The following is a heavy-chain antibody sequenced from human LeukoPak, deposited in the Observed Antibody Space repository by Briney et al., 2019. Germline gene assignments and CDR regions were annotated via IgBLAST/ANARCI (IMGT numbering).Heavy chain of an antibody. Sequence: SVKVSCKASGGTFSSYGISWVRQAPGQGLEWMGRIIPILGIAKNAQKFQGRVTITAGKSTSTAYMELSSLRSEDTAVYYCARDGEDGGFGEFPPYYFDYWGQGTLVTVSS. CDR1: GGTFSSYG. J-gene: IGHJ4*02. V-gene: IGHV1-69*04. CDR3: ARDGEDGGFGEFPPYYFDY. D-gene: IGHD3-10*01. CDR2: IIPILGIA.